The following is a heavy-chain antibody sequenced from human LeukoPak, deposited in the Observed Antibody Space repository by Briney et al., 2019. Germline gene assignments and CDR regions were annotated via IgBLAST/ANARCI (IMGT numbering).Heavy chain of an antibody. J-gene: IGHJ3*02. Sequence: QSGGSLRLSCAASGFTFSSYWMTWVRQVPGKGLEWVSNINRDGSVIHYMDSVKGRFTISRDNAKNSLYLQMNSLRAEDTAVYYCVRDFSPYCGGDCYFDAFDIWGQGTVVTVSS. V-gene: IGHV3-7*01. CDR1: GFTFSSYW. CDR2: INRDGSVI. CDR3: VRDFSPYCGGDCYFDAFDI. D-gene: IGHD2-21*01.